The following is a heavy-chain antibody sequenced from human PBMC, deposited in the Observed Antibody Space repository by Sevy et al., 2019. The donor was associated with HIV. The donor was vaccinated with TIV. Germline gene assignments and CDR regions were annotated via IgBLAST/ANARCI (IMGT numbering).Heavy chain of an antibody. Sequence: QAGGSLRLSCAASGFTFSAYAMNWVRQAPGKGLEWVSYMSNSGTSIYYVDSVRGRFSISRDDAKNSLFLQMNNLRVEDTAVYYCARDRTYDILTGGRQSDFWGQGTLVTVSS. V-gene: IGHV3-48*03. J-gene: IGHJ4*02. D-gene: IGHD3-9*01. CDR1: GFTFSAYA. CDR3: ARDRTYDILTGGRQSDF. CDR2: MSNSGTSI.